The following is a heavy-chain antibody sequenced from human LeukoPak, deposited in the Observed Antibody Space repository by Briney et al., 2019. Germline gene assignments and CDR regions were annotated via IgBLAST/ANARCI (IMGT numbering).Heavy chain of an antibody. D-gene: IGHD2-2*01. V-gene: IGHV3-33*06. CDR1: GITFSSQD. J-gene: IGHJ4*02. CDR3: AKVETSGGANCYALDY. CDR2: VSFDGNDK. Sequence: GTSLRLSCAASGITFSSQDFHWVRQAPGKGLEWVSVVSFDGNDKYYADSVKGRFTISRDNSRNTVYLQMNSLRDEDTAVYYCAKVETSGGANCYALDYWGQGTLVTVSS.